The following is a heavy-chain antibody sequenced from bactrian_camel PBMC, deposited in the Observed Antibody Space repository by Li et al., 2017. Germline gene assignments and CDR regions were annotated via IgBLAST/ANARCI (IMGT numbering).Heavy chain of an antibody. CDR1: GYTSSSVC. V-gene: IGHV3S1*01. J-gene: IGHJ4*01. D-gene: IGHD7*01. CDR3: AAFTRGGGTAYPLDKNEYRA. CDR2: VSPGGVSS. Sequence: HVQLVESGGGSVQAGGSLRLSCSVSGYTSSSVCMAWFRQPPGKEREGVAAVSPGGVSSVYADSVKGRFTISKNNAKKTIDLQMNSLRPEDTGVYYCAAFTRGGGTAYPLDKNEYRAWGQGTQVTVS.